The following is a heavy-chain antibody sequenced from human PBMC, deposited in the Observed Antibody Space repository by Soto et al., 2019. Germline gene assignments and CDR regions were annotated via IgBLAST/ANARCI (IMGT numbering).Heavy chain of an antibody. CDR2: ISSSSSTI. CDR1: GFTFSSYS. D-gene: IGHD3-16*01. V-gene: IGHV3-48*01. J-gene: IGHJ6*02. CDR3: AKDPWGTMLSRMDF. Sequence: GGSLRLSCAASGFTFSSYSMNWVRQAPGKGLEWVSYISSSSSTIYYADSVKGRFTISRDNAKNSLYLQMNSLRAEDTAVYYCAKDPWGTMLSRMDFSGQGTIVTVSS.